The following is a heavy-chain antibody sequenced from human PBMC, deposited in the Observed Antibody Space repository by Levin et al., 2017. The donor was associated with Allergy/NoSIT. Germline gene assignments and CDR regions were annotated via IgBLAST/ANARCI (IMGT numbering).Heavy chain of an antibody. CDR3: ARPFDYGDHNNWFDP. D-gene: IGHD4-17*01. Sequence: SCAASGFTFSSYAMHWVRQAPGKGLEWVAVISYDGSNKYYADSVKGRFTISRDNSKNTLYLQMNSLRAEDTAVYYCARPFDYGDHNNWFDPWGQGTLVTVSS. J-gene: IGHJ5*02. CDR2: ISYDGSNK. V-gene: IGHV3-30-3*01. CDR1: GFTFSSYA.